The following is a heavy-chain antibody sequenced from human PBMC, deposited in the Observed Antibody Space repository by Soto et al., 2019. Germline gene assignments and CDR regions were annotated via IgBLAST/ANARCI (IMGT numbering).Heavy chain of an antibody. D-gene: IGHD3-10*01. CDR1: GGSISSYY. J-gene: IGHJ6*03. CDR2: IYYSGST. CDR3: ARLSPLGTTVRGVTDRPHYDMDV. V-gene: IGHV4-59*08. Sequence: QVQLQESGPGLVKPSETLSLTCTVSGGSISSYYWSWIRQPPGKGLEWIGYIYYSGSTNYNPSLNSRVTISVDTSKNQFSLKLSSVTAADTAVYYCARLSPLGTTVRGVTDRPHYDMDVWGKGTTVTVS.